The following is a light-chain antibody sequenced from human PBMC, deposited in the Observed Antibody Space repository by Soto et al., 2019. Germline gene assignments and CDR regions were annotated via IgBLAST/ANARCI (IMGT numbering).Light chain of an antibody. Sequence: DIKMTQSPSSLSASVGDRVTITCRASQNINTHLNWYLQKPGKAPNLLIYDASSLQSGVPSRFSGSGSGTDFTLTISSLQPEDFAAYYCQQSFTTPCTFGQGTKLEI. CDR3: QQSFTTPCT. V-gene: IGKV1-39*01. J-gene: IGKJ2*02. CDR2: DAS. CDR1: QNINTH.